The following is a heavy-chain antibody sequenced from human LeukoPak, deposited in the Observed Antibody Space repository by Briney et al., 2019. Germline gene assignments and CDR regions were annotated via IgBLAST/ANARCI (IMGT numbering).Heavy chain of an antibody. CDR3: ARQSWNGTYYY. V-gene: IGHV4-59*08. J-gene: IGHJ4*02. CDR2: IYYSGT. CDR1: GGSISSYF. Sequence: TSETLSLTCTVSGGSISSYFWSWIRQPPGKGLEWIGHIYYSGTNYNPSLKSRVTISVDTSKNQFSLDLSSVTAADTAVYYCARQSWNGTYYYWRQGTLVTVSS. D-gene: IGHD1-26*01.